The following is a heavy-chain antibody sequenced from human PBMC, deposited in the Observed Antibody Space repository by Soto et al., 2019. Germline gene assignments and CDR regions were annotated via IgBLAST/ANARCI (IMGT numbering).Heavy chain of an antibody. D-gene: IGHD2-15*01. CDR3: ARHGGRAAKTFYYYYYMDV. CDR1: GGSISSSSYY. CDR2: IYYSGST. V-gene: IGHV4-39*01. Sequence: QLQLQESGPGLVKPSETLSLTCTVSGGSISSSSYYWGWIRQPPGKGLEWIGSIYYSGSTYYNPSLKSRVTITVATSKNQFSLKLSSVTAADTAVYYCARHGGRAAKTFYYYYYMDVWGKGTTVTVSS. J-gene: IGHJ6*03.